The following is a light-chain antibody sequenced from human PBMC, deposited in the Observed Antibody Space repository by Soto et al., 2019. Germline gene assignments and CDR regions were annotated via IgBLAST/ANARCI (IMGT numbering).Light chain of an antibody. Sequence: DIKMTQSPSTLSASVGDRVAIAFRASQTVYDWLAWYQHKPGQAPRLLVYEASTLASGVPPRFSARGSGTEFTLTISSLQPDDVATYYCQQYTCLWTFGPGTKVDI. J-gene: IGKJ1*01. V-gene: IGKV1-5*01. CDR2: EAS. CDR3: QQYTCLWT. CDR1: QTVYDW.